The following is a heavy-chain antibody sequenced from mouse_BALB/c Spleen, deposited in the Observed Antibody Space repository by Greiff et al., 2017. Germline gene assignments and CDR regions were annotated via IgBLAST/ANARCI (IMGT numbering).Heavy chain of an antibody. CDR1: GYTFTSYV. D-gene: IGHD2-4*01. J-gene: IGHJ3*01. CDR2: INPYNDGT. CDR3: ARRMITTPFAY. V-gene: IGHV1-14*01. Sequence: VQLKQSGPELVKPGASVKMSCKASGYTFTSYVMHWVKQKPGQGLEWIGYINPYNDGTKYNEKFKGKATLTSDKSSSTAYMELSSLTSEDSAVYYCARRMITTPFAYWGQGTLVTVSA.